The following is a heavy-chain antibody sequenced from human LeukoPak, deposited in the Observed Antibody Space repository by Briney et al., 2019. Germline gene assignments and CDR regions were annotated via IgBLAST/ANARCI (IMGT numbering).Heavy chain of an antibody. Sequence: GGSLRLSCAASGFTFSSYGMHWVRQAPGKGLEWVAVRSYDGSNKYYADSLRGRFTISRDNAKNSLYLQMNSLRAEDTAVYYCARDSEWVLDTAMGVWGQGTLVTVSS. CDR2: RSYDGSNK. D-gene: IGHD5-18*01. CDR1: GFTFSSYG. V-gene: IGHV3-30*03. CDR3: ARDSEWVLDTAMGV. J-gene: IGHJ4*02.